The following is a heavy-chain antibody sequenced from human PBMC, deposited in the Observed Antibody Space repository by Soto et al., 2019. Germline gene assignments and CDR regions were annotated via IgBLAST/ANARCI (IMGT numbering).Heavy chain of an antibody. CDR1: GGSFSGYY. V-gene: IGHV4-34*01. CDR3: ARGDVTLARGVQYYYHYGMDV. J-gene: IGHJ6*02. Sequence: PSETLSLTCAVYGGSFSGYYWSWIRQPPGKGLEWIGEIIYSGSTNYIPSLKSRITISADTSKNQFSLKLSSVIAADTAVYYCARGDVTLARGVQYYYHYGMDVWGQGTTVTVSS. D-gene: IGHD3-10*01. CDR2: IIYSGST.